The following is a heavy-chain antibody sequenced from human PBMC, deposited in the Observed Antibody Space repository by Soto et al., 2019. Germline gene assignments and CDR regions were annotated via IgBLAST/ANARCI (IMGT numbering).Heavy chain of an antibody. J-gene: IGHJ4*02. CDR2: MNPNSGNT. V-gene: IGHV1-8*01. CDR3: ARGTADIVVVVAALII. Sequence: QVQLVQSGAEVKKPGASVKVSCKASGYTFTSYDINWVRQATGQGLEWMGWMNPNSGNTGYAQKFQGRVTMTRNTSISTAYMELSSLRSEDTAVYYCARGTADIVVVVAALIIWGQGTLVTVSS. CDR1: GYTFTSYD. D-gene: IGHD2-15*01.